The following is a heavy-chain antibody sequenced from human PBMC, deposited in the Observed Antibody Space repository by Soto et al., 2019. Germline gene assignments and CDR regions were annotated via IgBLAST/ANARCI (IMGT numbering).Heavy chain of an antibody. V-gene: IGHV4-59*08. Sequence: PSETLSLTCTVSGGSISSYYWSWIRQPPGKGLEWIGYIYYSGSTNYNPSLKSRVTISVDTSKNQFSLKLSSVTAADTAVYYCARSRNGWTHEYYFDYWGLGTLVTVSS. CDR3: ARSRNGWTHEYYFDY. CDR2: IYYSGST. D-gene: IGHD6-19*01. CDR1: GGSISSYY. J-gene: IGHJ4*02.